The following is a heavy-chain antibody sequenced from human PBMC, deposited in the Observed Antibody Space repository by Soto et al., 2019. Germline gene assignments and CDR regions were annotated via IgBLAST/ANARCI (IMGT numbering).Heavy chain of an antibody. V-gene: IGHV1-69*01. D-gene: IGHD3-9*01. CDR1: GGTFSSYA. J-gene: IGHJ6*02. CDR3: ANTYYDILTGYDYYGRDV. Sequence: QVQLVQSGAEVKKPGSSVKVSCKASGGTFSSYAISWVRQAPGQGLEWMGGIIPIFGTANYAQKFQGRVTITADESTSTAYMELSSLRSEDTAVYYCANTYYDILTGYDYYGRDVWGQGTTVTVSS. CDR2: IIPIFGTA.